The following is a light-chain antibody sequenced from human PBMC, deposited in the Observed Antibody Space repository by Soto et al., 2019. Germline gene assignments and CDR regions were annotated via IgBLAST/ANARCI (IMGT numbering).Light chain of an antibody. CDR3: LQDYRDFWT. CDR2: AAS. Sequence: QMTQSPSSLSASVGEKIIITCRASRDVGSDVSWYQQKPGQAPKLLIYAASNLYTGVPSRFSGSRSGTEFTLTISSLPPEDFASFYCLQDYRDFWTVGQGTKVEIQ. CDR1: RDVGSD. J-gene: IGKJ1*01. V-gene: IGKV1-6*01.